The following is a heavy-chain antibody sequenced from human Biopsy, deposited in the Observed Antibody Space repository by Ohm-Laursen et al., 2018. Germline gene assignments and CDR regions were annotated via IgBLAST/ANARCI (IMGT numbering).Heavy chain of an antibody. Sequence: SSLRLSCTASGFTFNNYGMQWVRQAPGKGLEWVAFIFYDGSNTYYADSVKGRFTISRDNSRDTLYLQMSSLRAEDTAVYYCARAYPPPGRRLVVVAGDFDCWGQGTRVTVSS. CDR2: IFYDGSNT. CDR3: ARAYPPPGRRLVVVAGDFDC. J-gene: IGHJ4*02. CDR1: GFTFNNYG. V-gene: IGHV3-30*03. D-gene: IGHD2-15*01.